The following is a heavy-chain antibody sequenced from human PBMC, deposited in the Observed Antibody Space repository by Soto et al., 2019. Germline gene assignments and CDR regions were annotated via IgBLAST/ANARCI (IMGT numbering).Heavy chain of an antibody. CDR2: ISGSGGST. V-gene: IGHV3-23*01. D-gene: IGHD6-13*01. Sequence: EVQLLESGGGLVQPGGSLRLSCAASGFTFSSYAMSWVRQAPGKGLEWVSAISGSGGSTYYADSVKGRFTISRDNSKNTLYLQMNSLRAEDTAVYYCAKDLSSSWTLNYYYGMDVWGQGTTVTVSS. J-gene: IGHJ6*02. CDR3: AKDLSSSWTLNYYYGMDV. CDR1: GFTFSSYA.